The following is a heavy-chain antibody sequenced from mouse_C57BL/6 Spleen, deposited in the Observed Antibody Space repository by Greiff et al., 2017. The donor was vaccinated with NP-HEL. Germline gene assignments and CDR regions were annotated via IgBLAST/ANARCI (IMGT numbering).Heavy chain of an antibody. Sequence: VQLQQPGAELVKPGASVKLSCKASGYTFTSYWMHWVKQRPGQGLEWIGMIHPNSGSTNYNEKFKRKATLTVDKSSSTAYMQLSILTSEDSAVYYCDRITTVVAAEYAMDYWGQGTSVTVSS. V-gene: IGHV1-64*01. CDR3: DRITTVVAAEYAMDY. D-gene: IGHD1-1*01. J-gene: IGHJ4*01. CDR1: GYTFTSYW. CDR2: IHPNSGST.